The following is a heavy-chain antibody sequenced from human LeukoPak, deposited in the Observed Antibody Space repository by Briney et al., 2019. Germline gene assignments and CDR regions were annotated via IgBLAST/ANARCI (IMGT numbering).Heavy chain of an antibody. D-gene: IGHD4-23*01. CDR3: ARYGDNSYYFDY. CDR1: GGSIHSGGFY. V-gene: IGHV4-31*03. J-gene: IGHJ4*02. CDR2: IYYSGST. Sequence: SETLSLTCTVSGGSIHSGGFYWSWIRQHPGKGLEWIGYIYYSGSTYYNPSHKSRLTISVDTSKNQFSLKLSSVTAADTAVYYCARYGDNSYYFDYWGQGALVTVSS.